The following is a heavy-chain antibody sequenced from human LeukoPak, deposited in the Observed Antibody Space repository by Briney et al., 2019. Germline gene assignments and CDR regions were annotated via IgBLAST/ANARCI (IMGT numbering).Heavy chain of an antibody. V-gene: IGHV4-39*07. CDR1: GGSISSSSYY. Sequence: SETLSLTCTVSGGSISSSSYYWGWIRQPPGKGLEWIGSIYYSGITYYNPSLKSRVTISLDTSKSQFSLKLSSVTAADTAVYYCARDQGYTYGGGYYFDYWGQGTLVTVSA. CDR2: IYYSGIT. D-gene: IGHD5-18*01. J-gene: IGHJ4*02. CDR3: ARDQGYTYGGGYYFDY.